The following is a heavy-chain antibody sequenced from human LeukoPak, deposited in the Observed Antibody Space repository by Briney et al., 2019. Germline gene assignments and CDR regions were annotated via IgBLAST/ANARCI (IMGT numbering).Heavy chain of an antibody. V-gene: IGHV3-23*01. Sequence: GGSLRLSCAASGFTFSSYAMSWVRQAPGKGLEWVSAISGSGGSTYYADSVKGRFTISRDNSKNTLYLQMNSLRAEDTAVYYCAKVARSYDILTGDYFDYWGQGTLVTVSS. J-gene: IGHJ4*02. CDR2: ISGSGGST. CDR1: GFTFSSYA. CDR3: AKVARSYDILTGDYFDY. D-gene: IGHD3-9*01.